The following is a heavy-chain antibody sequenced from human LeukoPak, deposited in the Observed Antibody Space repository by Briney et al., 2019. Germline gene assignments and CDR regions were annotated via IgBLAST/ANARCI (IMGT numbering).Heavy chain of an antibody. J-gene: IGHJ4*02. Sequence: SETLSLTCTVSGGSISSSSYYWGWIRQPPGKGLEWIGSIYYSGSTYYNPSLKSRVTISVDTSKNQFSLKLSSVTAADTAVYYCARGYYYGSEMVGENDYWGQGTLVTVSS. D-gene: IGHD3-10*01. CDR2: IYYSGST. CDR1: GGSISSSSYY. CDR3: ARGYYYGSEMVGENDY. V-gene: IGHV4-39*07.